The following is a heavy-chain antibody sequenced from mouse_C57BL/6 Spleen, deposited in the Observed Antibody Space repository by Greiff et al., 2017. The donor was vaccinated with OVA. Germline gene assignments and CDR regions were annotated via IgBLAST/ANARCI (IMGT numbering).Heavy chain of an antibody. CDR3: ARGYYGNYVGY. Sequence: QVQLQQPGAELVRPGSSVKLSCKASGYTFTSYWMHWVKQRPIQGLEWIGNIDPSDSETHYNQKFKDKATLTVDKSSSTAYMQLSSLTSEDSAVYYCARGYYGNYVGYWGQGTTLTVSS. D-gene: IGHD2-1*01. CDR1: GYTFTSYW. J-gene: IGHJ2*01. V-gene: IGHV1-52*01. CDR2: IDPSDSET.